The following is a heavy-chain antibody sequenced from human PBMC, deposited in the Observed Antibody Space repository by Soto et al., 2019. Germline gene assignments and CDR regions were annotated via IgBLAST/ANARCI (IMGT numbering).Heavy chain of an antibody. CDR1: GFTFSSYW. Sequence: GSLRLSCAASGFTFSSYWMHWVLQAPGKGLVWVSRINSDGSSTTYADSVKGRFTISRDNAKNTLYLQMNSLRAEDTAVYYCARARIAVAGYDYWGQGTLVTVSS. CDR3: ARARIAVAGYDY. J-gene: IGHJ4*02. CDR2: INSDGSST. V-gene: IGHV3-74*01. D-gene: IGHD6-19*01.